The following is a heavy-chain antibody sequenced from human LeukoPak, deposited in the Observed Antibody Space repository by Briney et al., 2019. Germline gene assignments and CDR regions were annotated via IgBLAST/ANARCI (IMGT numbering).Heavy chain of an antibody. J-gene: IGHJ4*02. CDR1: GFTFSSYV. CDR2: ISGSGGSI. CDR3: AKGAVEGGIVASFFDY. Sequence: PGGSLRLSCAASGFTFSSYVMTWVRQAPGKGLEWVSSISGSGGSIYYAASVKGRFTISRDNSKNTLYVQMNSLRDEDTAVYYCAKGAVEGGIVASFFDYWGQGTLVTVSS. D-gene: IGHD1-26*01. V-gene: IGHV3-23*01.